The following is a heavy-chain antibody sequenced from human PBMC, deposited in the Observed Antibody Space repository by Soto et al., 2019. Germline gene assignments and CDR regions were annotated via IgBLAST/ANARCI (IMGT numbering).Heavy chain of an antibody. J-gene: IGHJ6*02. Sequence: ASVKVSCKASGGTSSSYAISWVRQAPGQGLEWMGGIIPIFGTANYAQKFQGRVTITADESTSTAYMELSSLRSEDTAVYYCARGLDTAGYGYYYGMDVWGQGTTVTVSS. D-gene: IGHD5-18*01. V-gene: IGHV1-69*13. CDR2: IIPIFGTA. CDR1: GGTSSSYA. CDR3: ARGLDTAGYGYYYGMDV.